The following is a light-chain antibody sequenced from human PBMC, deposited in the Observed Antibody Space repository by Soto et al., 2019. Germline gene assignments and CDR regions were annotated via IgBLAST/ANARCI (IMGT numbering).Light chain of an antibody. CDR1: QSVSSSY. J-gene: IGKJ1*01. Sequence: ELVLTQSPGTLSLSLGERGTLSCRSSQSVSSSYLAWYQQKPGQAPRLLIYGASSRATGIPDRFSGSGSGTDFTLTISRLEPEDFVVYHCQQYGDLPPTFGQGTKVDNK. CDR2: GAS. V-gene: IGKV3-20*01. CDR3: QQYGDLPPT.